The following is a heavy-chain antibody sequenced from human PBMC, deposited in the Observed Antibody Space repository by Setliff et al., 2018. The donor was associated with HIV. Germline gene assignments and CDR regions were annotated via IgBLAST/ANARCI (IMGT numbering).Heavy chain of an antibody. CDR3: AKDIPVPAIHSGRIKNWFDP. D-gene: IGHD6-19*01. V-gene: IGHV1-46*01. CDR1: GYTFTSYY. Sequence: GASVKVSCKASGYTFTSYYMHWVRQAPGQGLEWMGIINPSGGSTSYAQKFQGIVTMTRDTATSTVYMELSSLRSEGTAVYYCAKDIPVPAIHSGRIKNWFDPWGEGTLVTVSS. J-gene: IGHJ5*02. CDR2: INPSGGST.